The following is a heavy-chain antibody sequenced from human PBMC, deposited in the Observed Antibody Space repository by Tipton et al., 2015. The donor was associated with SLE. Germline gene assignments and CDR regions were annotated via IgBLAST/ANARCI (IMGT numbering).Heavy chain of an antibody. CDR3: ARDRYYDSSGYFDY. Sequence: TLSLTCAVYGGSFSGYYWSWIRQPPGKGLEWIGSIYYSGSTYYNPSLKSRVTISVDTSKNQFSLKLSSVTAADTAVYYCARDRYYDSSGYFDYWGQGTLVTVSS. V-gene: IGHV4-34*01. CDR1: GGSFSGYY. CDR2: IYYSGST. D-gene: IGHD3-22*01. J-gene: IGHJ4*02.